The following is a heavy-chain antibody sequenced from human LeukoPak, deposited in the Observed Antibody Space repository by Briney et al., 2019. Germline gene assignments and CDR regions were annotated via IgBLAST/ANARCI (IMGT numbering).Heavy chain of an antibody. D-gene: IGHD6-13*01. CDR1: GFTFSSYA. CDR3: AKATSSWYLNFDY. CDR2: ISGSGGST. Sequence: GGSLRLSCAASGFTFSSYAMSWVRQAPGKGLEWVSAISGSGGSTYCADSVKGRFTISRDNSKNTLYLQMNSLRAEDTAVYYCAKATSSWYLNFDYWGQGTLVTVSS. J-gene: IGHJ4*02. V-gene: IGHV3-23*01.